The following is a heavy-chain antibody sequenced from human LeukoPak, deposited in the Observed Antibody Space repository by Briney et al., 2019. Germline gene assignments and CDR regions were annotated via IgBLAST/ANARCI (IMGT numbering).Heavy chain of an antibody. D-gene: IGHD5-12*01. CDR1: GYTFTSYD. V-gene: IGHV1-8*03. CDR2: MNPNSGNT. Sequence: ASVKVSCKASGYTFTSYDINWVRQATGQGLEGMGWMNPNSGNTGYAQKFQGRVTITRNTSISTAYMELSSLRSEDTAVYYCARVGVYEWLRFRYYYYMDVWGKGTTVTVSS. J-gene: IGHJ6*03. CDR3: ARVGVYEWLRFRYYYYMDV.